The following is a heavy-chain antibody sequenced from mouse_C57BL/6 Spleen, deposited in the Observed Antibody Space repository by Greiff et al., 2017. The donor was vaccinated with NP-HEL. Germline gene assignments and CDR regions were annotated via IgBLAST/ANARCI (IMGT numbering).Heavy chain of an antibody. V-gene: IGHV1-9*01. CDR3: ARAGGGLRRRIFAY. Sequence: VHLVESGAELMKPGASVKLSCKATGYTFPGYWIEWVKQRPGHGLEWIGEILPGSGSTNYNEKFKGKATFTADKSSNTAYMQLSSLTTEDSAIYYWARAGGGLRRRIFAYWGKGTLVTVSA. CDR1: GYTFPGYW. D-gene: IGHD2-2*01. J-gene: IGHJ3*01. CDR2: ILPGSGST.